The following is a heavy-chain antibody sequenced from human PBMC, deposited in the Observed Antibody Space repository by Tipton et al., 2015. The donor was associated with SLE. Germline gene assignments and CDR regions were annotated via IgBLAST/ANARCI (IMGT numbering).Heavy chain of an antibody. J-gene: IGHJ4*02. Sequence: SLRLSCAASGFTFSSYSMNWVRQAPGKGLEWVSYISSSSSTIYYADSVKGRFTISRDNAKNSLYLQMNSLRAEDTAVYYCARDQKWLPFDYWGQGTLVTVSS. D-gene: IGHD6-19*01. CDR3: ARDQKWLPFDY. CDR1: GFTFSSYS. V-gene: IGHV3-48*01. CDR2: ISSSSSTI.